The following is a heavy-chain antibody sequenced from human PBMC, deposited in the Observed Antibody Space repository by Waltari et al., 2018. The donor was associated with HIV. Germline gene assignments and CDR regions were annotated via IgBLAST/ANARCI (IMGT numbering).Heavy chain of an antibody. CDR2: ITSHGKNT. CDR1: GFTFSHYP. V-gene: IGHV3-64D*06. CDR3: VKDSGYNSSGGAFDI. Sequence: EVQLVESGGGLVQPGGSLRLSCSASGFTFSHYPIYWVRQAPGKGLEYVSAITSHGKNTYYVDSVKGRFTISRDNSKNMLYLQMRSLRAEDTALYYCVKDSGYNSSGGAFDIWGQGTMVIVSS. J-gene: IGHJ3*02. D-gene: IGHD3-22*01.